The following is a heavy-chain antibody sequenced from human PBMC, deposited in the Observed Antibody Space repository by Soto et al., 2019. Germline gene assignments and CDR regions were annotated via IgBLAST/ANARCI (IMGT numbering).Heavy chain of an antibody. D-gene: IGHD3-10*01. J-gene: IGHJ6*02. Sequence: GSLRLSCAASGFTFSSYAMRWVRQAPGKGLEWVAVISYDGSNKYYADSVKGRFTISRDNSKNTLYLQMNSLRAEDTAVYYCARGSLWFGEGAYGMDVWGQGTTVTVSS. V-gene: IGHV3-30-3*01. CDR1: GFTFSSYA. CDR3: ARGSLWFGEGAYGMDV. CDR2: ISYDGSNK.